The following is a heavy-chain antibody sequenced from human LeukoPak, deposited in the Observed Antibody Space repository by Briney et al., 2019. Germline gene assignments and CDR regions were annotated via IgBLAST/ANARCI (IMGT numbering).Heavy chain of an antibody. CDR1: GFTFSRYW. D-gene: IGHD3-22*01. V-gene: IGHV3-74*01. Sequence: GGSLRLSCAASGFTFSRYWMHWVRQAPGKGLVWVSRINGDGSTTSYADSVKGGFTISRDNAKNTLYLQVNSLRAEDTAVYYCATGNYYDSRGYYTFGHWGQGTLVTVSS. CDR3: ATGNYYDSRGYYTFGH. J-gene: IGHJ1*01. CDR2: INGDGSTT.